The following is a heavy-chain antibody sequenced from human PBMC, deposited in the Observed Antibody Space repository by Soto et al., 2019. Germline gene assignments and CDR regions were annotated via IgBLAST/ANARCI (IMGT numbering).Heavy chain of an antibody. CDR2: IYPSDSDT. Sequence: GESLKISCKGSGYNFAGYWIAWVRQMPGKGLELMGIIYPSDSDTRYRPSFQGQVTISADKSISSAYLQWSSLRAADTAMYYCARGGVSARTFDYWGQGTPVTVSS. J-gene: IGHJ4*02. CDR3: ARGGVSARTFDY. V-gene: IGHV5-51*01. D-gene: IGHD6-6*01. CDR1: GYNFAGYW.